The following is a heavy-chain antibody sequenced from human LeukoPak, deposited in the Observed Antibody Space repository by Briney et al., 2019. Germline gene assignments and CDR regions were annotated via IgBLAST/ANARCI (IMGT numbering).Heavy chain of an antibody. J-gene: IGHJ5*02. CDR3: ARLSIAARAWFDP. Sequence: SETLSLTCTVSGGSISSYYWSWIRQPPGKGLEWIGYIYTSGSTNYNPSLKSRVTISVDTSKNQFSLKLSSVTAADTAVYYCARLSIAARAWFDPWGQGTLVTVSS. CDR2: IYTSGST. D-gene: IGHD6-6*01. V-gene: IGHV4-4*09. CDR1: GGSISSYY.